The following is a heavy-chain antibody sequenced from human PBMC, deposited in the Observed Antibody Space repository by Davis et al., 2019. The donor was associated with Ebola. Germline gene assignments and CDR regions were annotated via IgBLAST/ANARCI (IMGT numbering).Heavy chain of an antibody. CDR3: NKDLKQPPPSYYYGMDV. Sequence: GGSLRLSCTTSGFTFRDYAMNWVRQAPGKGLEWVGFMRSNAYGGKTQYAASVKGRFTISRDDSKSIAYMQINSLKTEDTAVYYCNKDLKQPPPSYYYGMDVWGQGTTVTVSS. J-gene: IGHJ6*02. D-gene: IGHD6-13*01. V-gene: IGHV3-49*04. CDR2: MRSNAYGGKT. CDR1: GFTFRDYA.